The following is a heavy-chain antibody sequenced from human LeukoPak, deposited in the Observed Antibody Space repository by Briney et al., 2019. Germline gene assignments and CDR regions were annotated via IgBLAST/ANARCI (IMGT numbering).Heavy chain of an antibody. D-gene: IGHD2-2*01. J-gene: IGHJ4*02. Sequence: GGPLRLSCAASGFTFSDYSMNWVRQAPGKGLEWISYVGISSGNTKYADSVKGRFTISGDKAKNSLYLQMNSLRVEDTAVYYCARDTKYAFDNWGQGTLVTLSS. CDR2: VGISSGNT. CDR1: GFTFSDYS. V-gene: IGHV3-48*01. CDR3: ARDTKYAFDN.